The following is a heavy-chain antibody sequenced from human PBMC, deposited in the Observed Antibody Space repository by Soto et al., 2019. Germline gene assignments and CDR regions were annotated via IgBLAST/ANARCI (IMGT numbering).Heavy chain of an antibody. CDR2: ISGSGGST. CDR3: AKDYYDSSGYYPLEPPDAFDI. D-gene: IGHD3-22*01. J-gene: IGHJ3*02. Sequence: GGSLRLSCTASGFTFSSYAMSWVRQAPGKGLEWVSAISGSGGSTYYADSVKGRFTISRDNSKNTLYLQMNSLRAEDTAVYYCAKDYYDSSGYYPLEPPDAFDIWGQGTMVTVSS. CDR1: GFTFSSYA. V-gene: IGHV3-23*01.